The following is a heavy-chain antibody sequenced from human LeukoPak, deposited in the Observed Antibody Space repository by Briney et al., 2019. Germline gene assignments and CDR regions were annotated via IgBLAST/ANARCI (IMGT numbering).Heavy chain of an antibody. CDR3: ARDTGTSYNWFDP. V-gene: IGHV3-11*01. Sequence: PGGSLRLSCAASGFTFSDYYMSWIRQAPGKGLEWVSYISSSGSTIYYADSVKGRFTISRDNAKSSLYLQMNSLRAEDTAVYYCARDTGTSYNWFDPWGQGTLVTVSS. CDR2: ISSSGSTI. CDR1: GFTFSDYY. J-gene: IGHJ5*02. D-gene: IGHD2-2*01.